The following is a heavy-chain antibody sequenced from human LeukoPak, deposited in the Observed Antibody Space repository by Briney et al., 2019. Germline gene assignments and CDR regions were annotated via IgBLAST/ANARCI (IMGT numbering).Heavy chain of an antibody. D-gene: IGHD6-19*01. J-gene: IGHJ4*02. CDR2: ISSSGSTI. V-gene: IGHV3-11*04. CDR3: ARGTVAGKAPY. CDR1: GLIFSDAW. Sequence: GGSLRLSCAASGLIFSDAWMGWVRQAPGKGLEWVSYISSSGSTIYYADSVKGRFSISRDNAKNSLHLQMNSLRAEDTAVYYCARGTVAGKAPYWGQGTLVTVSS.